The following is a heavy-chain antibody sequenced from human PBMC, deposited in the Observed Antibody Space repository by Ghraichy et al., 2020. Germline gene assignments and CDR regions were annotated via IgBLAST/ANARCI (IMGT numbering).Heavy chain of an antibody. CDR2: ISHIGTA. Sequence: SQTLSLTCVVNGGSFRDYYWTWIRQPPGKGLDWIGEISHIGTANYNPSLSSRVTISIDTSNFQFSLKLTSVTAADTGVYYCARAIEGDAVAAKYHFDYWGRGTLVTVSS. CDR1: GGSFRDYY. CDR3: ARAIEGDAVAAKYHFDY. V-gene: IGHV4-34*01. D-gene: IGHD1-26*01. J-gene: IGHJ4*02.